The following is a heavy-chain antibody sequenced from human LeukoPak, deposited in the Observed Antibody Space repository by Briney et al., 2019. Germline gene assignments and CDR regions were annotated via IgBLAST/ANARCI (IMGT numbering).Heavy chain of an antibody. CDR1: GGSISSSTSY. J-gene: IGHJ4*02. CDR2: IYYTGST. D-gene: IGHD3-3*01. Sequence: PSETLSLTCTVSGGSISSSTSYWGWIRQPPGRGLEWIGTIYYTGSTYYNPSLKSRLTISVDRAKNQFSLKLTSVNPADPAGYYCARRAALPFSEGLFIASWGQEPLVTVSS. V-gene: IGHV4-39*01. CDR3: ARRAALPFSEGLFIAS.